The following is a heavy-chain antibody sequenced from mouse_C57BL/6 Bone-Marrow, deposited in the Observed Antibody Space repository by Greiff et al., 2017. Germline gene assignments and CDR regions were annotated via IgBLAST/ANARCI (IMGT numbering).Heavy chain of an antibody. J-gene: IGHJ3*01. CDR2: IAPENGDS. D-gene: IGHD2-3*01. Sequence: VQLQQSGAELVRPGASVKLSCIASGFTITDDFMHWVKQRPEQGLAWIGWIAPENGDSQYTSKFQGKATITADTSSITANMQHCSLTSEDTGVYYWTRGYCVAYWGQGTLVTVSA. CDR1: GFTITDDF. CDR3: TRGYCVAY. V-gene: IGHV14-4*01.